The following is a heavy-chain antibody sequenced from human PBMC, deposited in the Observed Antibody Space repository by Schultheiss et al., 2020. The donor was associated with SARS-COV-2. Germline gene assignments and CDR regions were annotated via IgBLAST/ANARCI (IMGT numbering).Heavy chain of an antibody. CDR1: GGSISSGGYY. CDR3: AKVAEAVAGPYNWFDS. D-gene: IGHD6-19*01. Sequence: SQTLSLTCTVSGGSISSGGYYWSWIRQPPGKGLEWIGYIYYSGSTYYNPSLKSRVTISVDTSKNQFSLKLSSVTAADTAVYYCAKVAEAVAGPYNWFDSWGQGTLVTVSS. V-gene: IGHV4-61*08. J-gene: IGHJ5*01. CDR2: IYYSGST.